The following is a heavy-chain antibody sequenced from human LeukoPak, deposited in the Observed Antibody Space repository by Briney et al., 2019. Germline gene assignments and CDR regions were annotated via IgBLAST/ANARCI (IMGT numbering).Heavy chain of an antibody. J-gene: IGHJ4*02. CDR1: GFTFSSYS. CDR2: ISSSSSYL. V-gene: IGHV3-21*01. D-gene: IGHD4-11*01. Sequence: GGSLRLSCAASGFTFSSYSMNWVRQAPGKGLEWVSSISSSSSYLYYADSVKGRFTISRDNAKNSLYLQMNSLRAEDTAVYYCARGMTTPGLDYWGQGTLVTVSS. CDR3: ARGMTTPGLDY.